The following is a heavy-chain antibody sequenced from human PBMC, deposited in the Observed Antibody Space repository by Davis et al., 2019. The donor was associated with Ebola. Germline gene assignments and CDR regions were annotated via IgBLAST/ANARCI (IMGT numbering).Heavy chain of an antibody. V-gene: IGHV1-2*02. CDR2: INPNSGGT. Sequence: ASVKVSCKASGYTFTGYYMHWVRQAPGQGLEWMGWINPNSGGTNNAQKFQGRVTMTRATSISTAYMELSRLRSDDTAIYYCARSLYSSSSGWYFDLWGRGTLVTVSS. D-gene: IGHD6-6*01. CDR3: ARSLYSSSSGWYFDL. CDR1: GYTFTGYY. J-gene: IGHJ2*01.